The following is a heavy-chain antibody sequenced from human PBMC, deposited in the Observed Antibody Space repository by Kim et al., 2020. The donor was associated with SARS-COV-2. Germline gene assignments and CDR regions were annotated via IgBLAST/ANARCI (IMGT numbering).Heavy chain of an antibody. D-gene: IGHD3-16*01. J-gene: IGHJ5*01. CDR3: TKKLRVITQTTGGDVFAA. CDR2: ISGGGGST. CDR1: GFTFTTYT. V-gene: IGHV3-23*01. Sequence: GGSLRLSCVASGFTFTTYTMNWVRQAPGKGLEWVSGISGGGGSTYYADSVKGRFTISRDSSKNTLYLQMNSLRVEDTAVYYCTKKLRVITQTTGGDVFAAWGPRTLVTVSS.